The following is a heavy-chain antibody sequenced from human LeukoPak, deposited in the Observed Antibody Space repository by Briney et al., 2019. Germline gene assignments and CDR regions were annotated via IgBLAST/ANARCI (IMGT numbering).Heavy chain of an antibody. CDR2: IYSGGST. Sequence: QPGGSLRLSCAASGFTVSSNYMSWVRQAPGKGLEWVSVIYSGGSTYYADSVKGRFTISRDNSKNTLYLQMNSLRAEDTAVYYCARGTYSGYGAGLDYWGQGTLVTVSS. V-gene: IGHV3-66*01. D-gene: IGHD5-12*01. CDR3: ARGTYSGYGAGLDY. CDR1: GFTVSSNY. J-gene: IGHJ4*02.